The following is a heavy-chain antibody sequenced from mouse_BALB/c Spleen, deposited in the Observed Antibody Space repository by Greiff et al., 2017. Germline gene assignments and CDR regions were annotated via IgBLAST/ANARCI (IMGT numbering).Heavy chain of an antibody. D-gene: IGHD1-1*01. CDR3: ARGGYYGPFDY. Sequence: EVHLVESGGGLVKPGGSLKLSCAASGFTFSSYAMSWVRQTPEKRLEWVASISSGGSTYYPDSVKGRFTISRDNARNILYLQMSSLRSEDTAMYYCARGGYYGPFDYWGQGTTLTVSS. CDR1: GFTFSSYA. V-gene: IGHV5-6-5*01. J-gene: IGHJ2*01. CDR2: ISSGGST.